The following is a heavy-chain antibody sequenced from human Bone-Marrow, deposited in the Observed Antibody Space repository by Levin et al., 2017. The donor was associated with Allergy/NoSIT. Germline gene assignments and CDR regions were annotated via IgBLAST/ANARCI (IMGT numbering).Heavy chain of an antibody. CDR2: ISYDGSNK. D-gene: IGHD2-15*01. CDR1: GFTFSSYG. V-gene: IGHV3-30*18. Sequence: GGSLRLSCAASGFTFSSYGMHWVRQAPGKGLEWVAVISYDGSNKYYADSVKGRFTISRDNSKNTLYLQMNSLRAEDTAVYYCAKDGGDRGAEYFQHWGQGTLVTVSS. J-gene: IGHJ1*01. CDR3: AKDGGDRGAEYFQH.